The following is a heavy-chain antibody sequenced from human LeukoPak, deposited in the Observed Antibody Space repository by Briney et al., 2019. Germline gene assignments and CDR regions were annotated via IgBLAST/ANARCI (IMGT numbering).Heavy chain of an antibody. J-gene: IGHJ4*02. CDR1: GFTVSTNY. CDR2: IYSDGDT. D-gene: IGHD1-26*01. CDR3: VKDSPPRYSGSPPAY. Sequence: PGGSLRLSCAASGFTVSTNYMNWVRQTPGKGLECVSVIYSDGDTYYADSVKGRFIISRDNSKNTLYLQMNSLRAEDTAVYYCVKDSPPRYSGSPPAYWGQGTLVTVSS. V-gene: IGHV3-53*01.